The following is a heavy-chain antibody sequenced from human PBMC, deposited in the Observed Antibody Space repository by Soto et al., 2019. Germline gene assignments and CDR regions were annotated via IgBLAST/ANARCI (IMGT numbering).Heavy chain of an antibody. V-gene: IGHV3-30-3*01. CDR3: ARGLLAAAGSIDY. D-gene: IGHD6-13*01. CDR2: ISYDGSNK. Sequence: GGSLRLSCAASGFTFSSYAMHWVRQAPGKGLEWVAVISYDGSNKYYADSVKGRFTISRDNSKNTLYLQMNSLRAEDTAVYYCARGLLAAAGSIDYWGQGTLVTVSS. J-gene: IGHJ4*02. CDR1: GFTFSSYA.